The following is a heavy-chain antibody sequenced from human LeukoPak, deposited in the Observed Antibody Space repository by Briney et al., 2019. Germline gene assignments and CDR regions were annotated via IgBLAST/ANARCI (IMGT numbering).Heavy chain of an antibody. V-gene: IGHV1-18*01. J-gene: IGHJ4*02. D-gene: IGHD3-10*01. Sequence: ASVKVSCKASGYTFTSYGISLVRQAPGQGLEWMGWISAYNGNTNYAQKLQGRVTMTTDTSTSTAYMELRSLRSDDTAVYYCAGDHEPMKYYGSSDYWGQGTLVTVSS. CDR2: ISAYNGNT. CDR3: AGDHEPMKYYGSSDY. CDR1: GYTFTSYG.